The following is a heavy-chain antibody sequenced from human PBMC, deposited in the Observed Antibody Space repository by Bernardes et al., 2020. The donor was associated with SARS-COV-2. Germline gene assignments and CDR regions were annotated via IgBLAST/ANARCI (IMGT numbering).Heavy chain of an antibody. V-gene: IGHV4-39*01. CDR1: GGSISTSYYY. J-gene: IGHJ4*02. D-gene: IGHD1-26*01. CDR2: SYYTGST. Sequence: SETLSLTCTVSGGSISTSYYYWGWIRQAPGTGLEWIGNSYYTGSTYYNPSLKSRVTLSMDTSKNQFSLKLRSVTAADAAVYYCVRHLGVEVGEAVFDYWGQGSLVTVTS. CDR3: VRHLGVEVGEAVFDY.